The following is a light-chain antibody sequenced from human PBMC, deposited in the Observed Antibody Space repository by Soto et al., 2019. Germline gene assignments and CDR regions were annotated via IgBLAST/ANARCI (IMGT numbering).Light chain of an antibody. CDR3: AAWDDSLNGLV. CDR1: SSNIGSNT. V-gene: IGLV1-44*01. CDR2: SNN. Sequence: QLVLTQPPSASGTPGQRVTISCSGSSSNIGSNTVNWYQQLPGTAPKLRIYSNNHRTSGIPDRFSGSKSGTSASLAISGLQSEDKADYYCAAWDDSLNGLVFGGGTKLTVL. J-gene: IGLJ2*01.